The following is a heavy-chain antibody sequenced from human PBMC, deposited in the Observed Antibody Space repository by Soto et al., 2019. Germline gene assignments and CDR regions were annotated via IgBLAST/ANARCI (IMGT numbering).Heavy chain of an antibody. CDR1: GGTFSTYT. Sequence: QIQMVQSGAEVKKPGSSVKVSCKASGGTFSTYTINWVRQAPGQGLEWMGRIIPLLDVTNNAQRFQGRVTITADKSTSTVYMELTSLTSPDTAVYYCARDSGTVGYDDSWGQGTLVIVSS. V-gene: IGHV1-69*08. J-gene: IGHJ4*02. D-gene: IGHD3-10*01. CDR2: IIPLLDVT. CDR3: ARDSGTVGYDDS.